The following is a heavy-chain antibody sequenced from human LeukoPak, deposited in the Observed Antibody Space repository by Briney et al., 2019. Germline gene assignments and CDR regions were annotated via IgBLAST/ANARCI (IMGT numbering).Heavy chain of an antibody. J-gene: IGHJ4*02. D-gene: IGHD5-12*01. CDR2: VYPSGTT. CDR1: RGSISNYW. CDR3: ARDAGGYEDY. V-gene: IGHV4-4*07. Sequence: SETLSLTCTVSRGSISNYWWSWIRQAAGKGLEWIGRVYPSGTTHYNPSLQSRVTLSVDTSKNQFSLKLSSLTAADTAVYYCARDAGGYEDYWGQGSLVTVSS.